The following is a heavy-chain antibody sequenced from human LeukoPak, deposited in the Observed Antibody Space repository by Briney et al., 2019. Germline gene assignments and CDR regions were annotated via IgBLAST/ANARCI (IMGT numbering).Heavy chain of an antibody. CDR2: VSHTWST. Sequence: SETLSLTCTVSGSSISSAYFWGWIRQPPGKGLEWIGSVSHTWSTYYSPSLQSRVTISLDTSKNQFSLRLSSVTAADTAVYYCARGGWNKFDYWGQGTLVTVSS. V-gene: IGHV4-38-2*02. D-gene: IGHD3-22*01. J-gene: IGHJ4*02. CDR3: ARGGWNKFDY. CDR1: GSSISSAYF.